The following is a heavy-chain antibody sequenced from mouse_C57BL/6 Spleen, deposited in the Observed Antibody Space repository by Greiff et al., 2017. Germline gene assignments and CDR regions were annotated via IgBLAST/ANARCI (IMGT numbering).Heavy chain of an antibody. CDR2: IWSGGST. CDR3: ARSPYYDYDRSYAMDY. CDR1: GFSLTSYG. J-gene: IGHJ4*01. D-gene: IGHD2-4*01. Sequence: VKLQESGPGLVQPSQSLSITCTVSGFSLTSYGVHWVRQSPGKGLEWLGVIWSGGSTDYNAAFISRLSISKDNSKSQVFFKMNSLQADDTAIYYCARSPYYDYDRSYAMDYWGQGTSVTVSS. V-gene: IGHV2-2*01.